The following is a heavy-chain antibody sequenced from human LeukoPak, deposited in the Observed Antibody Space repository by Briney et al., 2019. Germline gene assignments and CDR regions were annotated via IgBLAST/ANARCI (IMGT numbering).Heavy chain of an antibody. CDR1: GGSFSGYY. J-gene: IGHJ5*02. Sequence: SETLSLTCAVYGGSFSGYYWSWIRQPPGKGLEWIGEINHSGSTNYNPSLKSRVTISVDTSKNQFSLKLSSVTAADTAVYYCARGRVLYCSSTSCYNHWFDPWGQGTLSPSPQ. D-gene: IGHD2-2*02. V-gene: IGHV4-34*01. CDR2: INHSGST. CDR3: ARGRVLYCSSTSCYNHWFDP.